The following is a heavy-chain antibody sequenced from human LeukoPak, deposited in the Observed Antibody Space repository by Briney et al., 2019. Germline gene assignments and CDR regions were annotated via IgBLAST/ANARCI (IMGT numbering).Heavy chain of an antibody. CDR3: AKDLGGHCSSTSCPPSAY. V-gene: IGHV3-23*01. J-gene: IGHJ4*02. Sequence: GGSLRLSCAASGFTFSSYAMSWVRQAPGKGLEWVSAISGSGGSTYYADSVKGRFTISRGNSKNTLYLQMNSLRAEGTAVYYCAKDLGGHCSSTSCPPSAYWGQGTLVTVSS. D-gene: IGHD2-2*01. CDR2: ISGSGGST. CDR1: GFTFSSYA.